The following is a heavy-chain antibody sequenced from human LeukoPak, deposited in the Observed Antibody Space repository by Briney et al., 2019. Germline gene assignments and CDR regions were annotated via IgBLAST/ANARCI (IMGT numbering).Heavy chain of an antibody. J-gene: IGHJ4*02. Sequence: GESLRISCKGSEYSFTSYCIGWVRQMPGKGLEWMVNIYPGDSDTRYSPSFQGQVTISADKSISTAYLQWSSLKAPDTAMYYCARPGVRGTLDYFDYWGQGTLVTVSS. CDR3: ARPGVRGTLDYFDY. CDR1: EYSFTSYC. V-gene: IGHV5-51*01. D-gene: IGHD3-10*01. CDR2: IYPGDSDT.